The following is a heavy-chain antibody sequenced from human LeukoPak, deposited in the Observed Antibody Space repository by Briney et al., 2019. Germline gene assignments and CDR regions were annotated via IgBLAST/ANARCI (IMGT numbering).Heavy chain of an antibody. CDR3: AREYRLCSSGWYHFDY. V-gene: IGHV4-39*07. J-gene: IGHJ4*02. D-gene: IGHD6-19*01. CDR1: GGSTSSTSYY. CDR2: IYYTGST. Sequence: SETLSLTCTVSGGSTSSTSYYWGWIRQPPGKGLECIGSIYYTGSTYYNPSLKSRVTISVDTSKNQFSLKLSSVTAADTAVYYCAREYRLCSSGWYHFDYWGQGTLVTVSS.